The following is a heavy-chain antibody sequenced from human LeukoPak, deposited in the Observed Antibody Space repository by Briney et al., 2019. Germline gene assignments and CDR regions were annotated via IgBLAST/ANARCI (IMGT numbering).Heavy chain of an antibody. CDR2: INHSGST. D-gene: IGHD1-26*01. CDR1: GGSFSGYY. Sequence: SETLSLTCAVCGGSFSGYYWSWIRQPPGKGLEWIGEINHSGSTNYNPSLKSRVTISVDTSKNQFSLKLSSVTAADTAVYYCARRSGSYYGYWGQGTLVTVSS. CDR3: ARRSGSYYGY. J-gene: IGHJ4*02. V-gene: IGHV4-34*01.